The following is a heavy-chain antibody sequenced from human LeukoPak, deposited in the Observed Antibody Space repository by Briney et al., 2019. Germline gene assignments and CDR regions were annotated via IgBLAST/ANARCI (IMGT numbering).Heavy chain of an antibody. V-gene: IGHV1-2*02. CDR1: GYTFTSYA. Sequence: ASVKVSCKASGYTFTSYAMHWVRQAPGQGLEWMGWINPNSGGTNYAQKFQGRVTMTRDTSISTAYMELSRLRSDDTAVYYCARDGGDSSGWTFDYWGQGTLVTVSS. D-gene: IGHD6-19*01. CDR3: ARDGGDSSGWTFDY. J-gene: IGHJ4*02. CDR2: INPNSGGT.